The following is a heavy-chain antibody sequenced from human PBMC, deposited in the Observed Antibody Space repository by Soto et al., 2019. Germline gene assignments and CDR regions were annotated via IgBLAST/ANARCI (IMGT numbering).Heavy chain of an antibody. Sequence: GESLKISCKGSGYSLTSYWIGWVRQMPGKGLEWMGIIYPGDSDTRYSPSFQGQVTISADKSISTAYLQWSSLKASDTAMYYCASTVTPYYYYMDVWGKGTTVTVSS. J-gene: IGHJ6*03. D-gene: IGHD4-17*01. CDR2: IYPGDSDT. CDR3: ASTVTPYYYYMDV. CDR1: GYSLTSYW. V-gene: IGHV5-51*01.